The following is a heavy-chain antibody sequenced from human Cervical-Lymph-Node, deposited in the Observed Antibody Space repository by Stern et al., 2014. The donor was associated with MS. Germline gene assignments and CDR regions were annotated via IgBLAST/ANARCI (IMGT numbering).Heavy chain of an antibody. V-gene: IGHV4-59*01. CDR3: ARVTNGDYVDY. D-gene: IGHD4-17*01. Sequence: QVQLVESGPGLVKPSETLSLTCIVSGGSINYYYWSWIRQPPGKGLEWIGYIYDNGDTRYSPYLKTRVTISVDTSKNQFSLKLSSVTAADTAVYYCARVTNGDYVDYWGQGTLVTVSS. CDR2: IYDNGDT. CDR1: GGSINYYY. J-gene: IGHJ4*02.